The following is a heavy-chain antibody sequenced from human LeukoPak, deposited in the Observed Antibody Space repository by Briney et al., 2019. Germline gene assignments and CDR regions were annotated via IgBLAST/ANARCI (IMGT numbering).Heavy chain of an antibody. CDR1: GGSISSGGYY. CDR2: IYHSGST. CDR3: ARVLQSAFDI. V-gene: IGHV4-30-2*01. J-gene: IGHJ3*02. D-gene: IGHD3-3*01. Sequence: KASETLSLTCTVSGGSISSGGYYWSWIRQPPGKGLEWIGYIYHSGSTYYNPSLKSRVTISVDRSKNQFSLKLSSVTAADTAVHYCARVLQSAFDIWGQGTMVTVSS.